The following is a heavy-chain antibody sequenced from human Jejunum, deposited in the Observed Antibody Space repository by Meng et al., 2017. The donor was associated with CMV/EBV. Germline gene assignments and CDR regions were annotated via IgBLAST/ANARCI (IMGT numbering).Heavy chain of an antibody. CDR2: IVFSGPT. CDR3: ARGWGTTSPWDY. CDR1: GGPTGGSS. V-gene: IGHV4-59*01. D-gene: IGHD3-16*01. J-gene: IGHJ4*02. Sequence: VSGGPTGGSSWNWSRRPPGKAPEWIGNIVFSGPTKYNPPLKSRVTISVDTSKRQFSLKLGSVAAADTAVYYCARGWGTTSPWDYWGQGMLVTVSS.